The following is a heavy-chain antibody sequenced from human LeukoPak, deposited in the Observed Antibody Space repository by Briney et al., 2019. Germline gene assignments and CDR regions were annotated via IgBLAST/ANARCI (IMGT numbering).Heavy chain of an antibody. J-gene: IGHJ3*02. Sequence: TTGGSLRLSCAASGFTFSDYYMSWIRQAPGNGLEWVSYISSSGSTIYYADSVKGRFTISRDNAKNSLYLQMNSLRAEDTAVYYCAREYSSGWEDAFDTWGQGTMVTVSS. CDR2: ISSSGSTI. D-gene: IGHD6-19*01. CDR3: AREYSSGWEDAFDT. V-gene: IGHV3-11*01. CDR1: GFTFSDYY.